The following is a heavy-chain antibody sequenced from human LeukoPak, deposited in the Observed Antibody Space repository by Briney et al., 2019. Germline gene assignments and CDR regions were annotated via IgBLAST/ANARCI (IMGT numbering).Heavy chain of an antibody. CDR3: ARGDPRPVITIFGVVITFYFDY. J-gene: IGHJ4*02. CDR1: GGSISSSSYY. CDR2: IYYSGST. D-gene: IGHD3-3*01. V-gene: IGHV4-39*07. Sequence: PSETLSLTCTVSGGSISSSSYYWGWIRQPPGKGLEWIGSIYYSGSTYYNPSLKSRVTISVDTSKNQFSLKLSSVPAADTAVYYCARGDPRPVITIFGVVITFYFDYWGQGTLVTVSS.